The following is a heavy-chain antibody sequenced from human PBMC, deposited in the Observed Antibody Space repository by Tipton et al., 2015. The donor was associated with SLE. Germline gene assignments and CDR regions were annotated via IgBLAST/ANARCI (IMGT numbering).Heavy chain of an antibody. CDR2: IYDSGST. V-gene: IGHV4-59*01. CDR1: GGFISSYY. D-gene: IGHD4-17*01. CDR3: ATTRDYGDYGHYYMDV. Sequence: TLSLTCTVSGGFISSYYWSWIRQPPGKGLEWIGYIYDSGSTNYNPSLTSRVTISVDRSKNQLSLNLSSVTAADTAVYYCATTRDYGDYGHYYMDVWGKGTTVTVSS. J-gene: IGHJ6*03.